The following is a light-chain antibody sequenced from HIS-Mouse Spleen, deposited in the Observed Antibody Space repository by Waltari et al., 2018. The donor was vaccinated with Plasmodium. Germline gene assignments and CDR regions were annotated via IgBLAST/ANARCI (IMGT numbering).Light chain of an antibody. V-gene: IGLV1-51*01. J-gene: IGLJ2*01. CDR2: ATK. CDR3: GTWDSSLSAGVV. Sequence: QSVLTQPPSVSAAPGQKVTISCSGSSSNIGNNYVSWYQQLPGTAPNLLIYATKKRPSGIPDAFPGSKSGTSATLGITGLQTGDEADYYGGTWDSSLSAGVVFGGGTKLTVL. CDR1: SSNIGNNY.